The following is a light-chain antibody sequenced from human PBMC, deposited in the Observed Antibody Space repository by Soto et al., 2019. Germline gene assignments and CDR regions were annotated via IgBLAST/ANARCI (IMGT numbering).Light chain of an antibody. V-gene: IGKV1-16*01. J-gene: IGKJ1*01. CDR3: QQYNTYPPT. CDR2: GAS. CDR1: QAISSH. Sequence: DIQMTQSPSSLSAAVGDRVTITCRASQAISSHLAWYQLKPGKAPKSLIYGASSLQGGVPSRFSGSGSGTEFTLTISSLQPEDFATYYCQQYNTYPPTFGQGTKVDIK.